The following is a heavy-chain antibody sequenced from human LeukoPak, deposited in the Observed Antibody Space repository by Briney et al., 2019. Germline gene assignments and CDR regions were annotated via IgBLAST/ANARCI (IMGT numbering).Heavy chain of an antibody. CDR2: INHSGST. CDR3: AIYRWIQRFPTRDYYYYGMDV. CDR1: GGSISSGASD. J-gene: IGHJ6*02. V-gene: IGHV4-30-4*01. D-gene: IGHD5-18*01. Sequence: SQTLSLTCTVSGGSISSGASDWGWIRQHPKGGLEWVGYINHSGSTYYNPSLGSRVTMSVDTSKNQFSLKLSSVTAADTAVYYYAIYRWIQRFPTRDYYYYGMDVWGQGTTVTVSS.